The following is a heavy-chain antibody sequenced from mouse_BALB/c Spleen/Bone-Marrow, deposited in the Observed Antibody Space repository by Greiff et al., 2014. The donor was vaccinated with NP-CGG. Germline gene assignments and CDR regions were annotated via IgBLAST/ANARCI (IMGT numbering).Heavy chain of an antibody. D-gene: IGHD1-1*01. J-gene: IGHJ2*01. CDR1: GFTFSSYG. CDR3: ARDYYGSSDY. Sequence: EVKVEESGGGLVQPGGSLKLSCAASGFTFSSYGMSWVRQTPDKRLELVATINSNGGSTYYPDSVKGRFTISRDNAKNTPYLQMSSLKSEDTAMYYCARDYYGSSDYWGQGTTLTVSS. CDR2: INSNGGST. V-gene: IGHV5-6-3*01.